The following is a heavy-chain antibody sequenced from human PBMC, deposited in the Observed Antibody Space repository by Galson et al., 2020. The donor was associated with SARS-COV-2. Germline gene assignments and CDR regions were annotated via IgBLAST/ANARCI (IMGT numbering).Heavy chain of an antibody. D-gene: IGHD6-13*01. CDR1: GFIFSPYG. CDR2: ILSDGTTK. J-gene: IGHJ4*02. CDR3: VKGIFSSSWYYFDY. Sequence: GGSLRLSCAASGFIFSPYGMHWVRQAPGKGLEWVAVILSDGTTKYYADSVKGRFTISRDNSKKTLYLQMNSLRAEDTAVYYCVKGIFSSSWYYFDYWGQGTLVTVSS. V-gene: IGHV3-30*18.